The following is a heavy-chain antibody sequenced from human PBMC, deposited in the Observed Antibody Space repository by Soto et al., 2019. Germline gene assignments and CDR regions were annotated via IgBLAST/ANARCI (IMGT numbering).Heavy chain of an antibody. V-gene: IGHV1-2*02. CDR2: INPNSGGT. D-gene: IGHD3-22*01. J-gene: IGHJ4*02. CDR1: GYTFTGYY. CDR3: ARDGQWLLRSFDY. Sequence: ASVKVSCKASGYTFTGYYMHWVRQAPGQGLEWMAWINPNSGGTNYAQKFQGRVTMTRDTSISTAYMELSRLRSDDTAVYYCARDGQWLLRSFDYFGQGTLLTVYS.